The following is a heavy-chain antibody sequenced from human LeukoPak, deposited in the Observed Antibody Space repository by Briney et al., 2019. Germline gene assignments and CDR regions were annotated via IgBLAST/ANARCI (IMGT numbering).Heavy chain of an antibody. V-gene: IGHV3-30*02. CDR1: EFTFNTYG. Sequence: GGSLRLSCAASEFTFNTYGMHWVRQAPGKGLEWVAFIRSDGSNKYHADSVKGRFTISRDNSKNTLYLQMNSLKPEDTAVYYCAKEDYWGQGTLVTVSS. J-gene: IGHJ4*02. CDR3: AKEDY. CDR2: IRSDGSNK.